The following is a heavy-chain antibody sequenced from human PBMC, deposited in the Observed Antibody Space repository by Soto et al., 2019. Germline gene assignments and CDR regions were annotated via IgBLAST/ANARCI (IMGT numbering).Heavy chain of an antibody. CDR3: ARDRTNGVAGTNWFDP. CDR2: ISAYNGNT. Sequence: GASVKVSCKASGYTFTSYGISWVRQAPGQGLEWMGWISAYNGNTNYAQKLQGRVTMTTDTSTSTAYMELRSLRSDDTAVYYCARDRTNGVAGTNWFDPWGQGTLVTVSS. CDR1: GYTFTSYG. V-gene: IGHV1-18*01. D-gene: IGHD6-19*01. J-gene: IGHJ5*02.